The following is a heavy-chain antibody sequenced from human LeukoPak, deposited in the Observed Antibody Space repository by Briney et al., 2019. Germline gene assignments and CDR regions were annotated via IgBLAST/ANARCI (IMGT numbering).Heavy chain of an antibody. J-gene: IGHJ4*02. V-gene: IGHV3-7*01. CDR1: GFTFSRYW. CDR3: ARDRYCGY. Sequence: GGSLRLSCAASGFTFSRYWMSWVRKAPGKGLEWVANIKEDGSEKYYVDSVKGRFTVSRDNAKNSLYLQMNSLRADDTAVYYCARDRYCGYWGQGTLVTVSS. D-gene: IGHD2-21*02. CDR2: IKEDGSEK.